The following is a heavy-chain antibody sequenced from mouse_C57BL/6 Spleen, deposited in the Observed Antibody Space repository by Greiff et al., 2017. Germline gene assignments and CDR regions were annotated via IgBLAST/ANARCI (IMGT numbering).Heavy chain of an antibody. CDR1: GFTFSDYG. Sequence: EVKVVESGGGLVKPGGSLKLSCAASGFTFSDYGMHWVRQAPEKGLEWVAYISSGSSTIYYADTVKGRFTISRDNAKNTLFLQMTSLRSEDTAMYYCARGENYYGSSGYYAMDYGGQGTSVTVSS. CDR3: ARGENYYGSSGYYAMDY. V-gene: IGHV5-17*01. D-gene: IGHD1-1*01. J-gene: IGHJ4*01. CDR2: ISSGSSTI.